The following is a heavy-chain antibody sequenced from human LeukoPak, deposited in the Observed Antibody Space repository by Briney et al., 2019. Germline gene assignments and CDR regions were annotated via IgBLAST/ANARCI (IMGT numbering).Heavy chain of an antibody. CDR1: GGSISSGGYY. J-gene: IGHJ4*02. CDR2: IYHSGST. V-gene: IGHV4-30-2*01. CDR3: AGDSRRSYYDY. Sequence: SQTLSLTCTVSGGSISSGGYYWSWIRQPPGKGLEWIGYIYHSGSTYYNPSLKSRVTISVDRSKNQFSLKLSSVTAADTAVYYCAGDSRRSYYDYWGQGTLVTVSS. D-gene: IGHD2-2*01.